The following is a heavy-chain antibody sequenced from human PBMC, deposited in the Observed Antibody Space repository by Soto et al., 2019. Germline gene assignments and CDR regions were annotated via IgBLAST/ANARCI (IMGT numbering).Heavy chain of an antibody. CDR1: GGSFSGYY. CDR2: INHSGST. J-gene: IGHJ5*02. V-gene: IGHV4-34*01. CDR3: ASRRSVVVPAAIWDWFDP. D-gene: IGHD2-2*01. Sequence: SETLSLTCAVYGGSFSGYYLSWIRQPPGKGLEWIGEINHSGSTNYNPSLKSRVTISVDTSKNQFSLKLSSVTAADTAVYYCASRRSVVVPAAIWDWFDPWGQGTLVTVYS.